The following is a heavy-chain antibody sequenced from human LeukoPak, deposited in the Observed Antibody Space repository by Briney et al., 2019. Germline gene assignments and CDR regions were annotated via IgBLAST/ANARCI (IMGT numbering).Heavy chain of an antibody. V-gene: IGHV1-8*02. Sequence: GASVKVSCKASGGTFGSYAISWVRQAPGQGLEWMGWINPNSGGTNYAQKFQGRVTMTRDMSTSTVYMELSSLRSEDTAVYYCARSGCGVVVPAADNWFDPWGQGTLVTVSS. J-gene: IGHJ5*02. CDR1: GGTFGSYA. CDR2: INPNSGGT. CDR3: ARSGCGVVVPAADNWFDP. D-gene: IGHD2-2*01.